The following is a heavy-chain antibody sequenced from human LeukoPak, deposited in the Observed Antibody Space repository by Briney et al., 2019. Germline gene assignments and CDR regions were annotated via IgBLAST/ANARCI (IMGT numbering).Heavy chain of an antibody. Sequence: ASVKVSCKASGYTFTSYGISWVLQAPGQGLEWMGWISAYNGNTNYAQKLQGRVTMTTDTSTSTAYMELRSLRSDDTAVYYCARVYAVLNAFDIWGQGTMVTVSS. J-gene: IGHJ3*02. CDR1: GYTFTSYG. V-gene: IGHV1-18*01. CDR3: ARVYAVLNAFDI. D-gene: IGHD2-8*01. CDR2: ISAYNGNT.